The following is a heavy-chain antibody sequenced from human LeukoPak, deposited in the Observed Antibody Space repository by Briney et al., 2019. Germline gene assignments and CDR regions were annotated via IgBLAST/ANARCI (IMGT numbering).Heavy chain of an antibody. V-gene: IGHV3-30-3*01. D-gene: IGHD3-10*01. Sequence: GRSLRLSCAASGFTFSSYAMHWVRQAPGKGLEWVAVISYDGSNKYYADSVKGRFTISRDNSKNTLYLQMNSLRAEDTALYYCARESFGEHHFDYWGQGTLVTVSS. CDR3: ARESFGEHHFDY. CDR1: GFTFSSYA. J-gene: IGHJ4*02. CDR2: ISYDGSNK.